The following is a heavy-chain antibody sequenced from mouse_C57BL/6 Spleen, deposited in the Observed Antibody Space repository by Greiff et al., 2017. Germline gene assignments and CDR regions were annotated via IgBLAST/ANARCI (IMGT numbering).Heavy chain of an antibody. CDR3: ARDGSTMIDY. D-gene: IGHD1-1*01. J-gene: IGHJ2*01. CDR1: GYTFTSYG. Sequence: QVQLKQSGAELARPGASVKLSCKASGYTFTSYGISWVKQRTGQGLEWIGEIYPRSGNTYYNEKFKGKATLTADKSSSTAYMELRSLTSEDSAVYFCARDGSTMIDYWGQGTTLTVSS. V-gene: IGHV1-81*01. CDR2: IYPRSGNT.